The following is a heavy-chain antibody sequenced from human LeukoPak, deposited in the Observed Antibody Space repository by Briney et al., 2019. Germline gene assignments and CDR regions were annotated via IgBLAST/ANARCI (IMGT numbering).Heavy chain of an antibody. V-gene: IGHV3-7*03. CDR2: IKEDGSEK. CDR3: ARKGLGGELGGFDY. Sequence: PGGSLRLSCAASGFAFSNYWMSWVRQAPGKGLEWVANIKEDGSEKYYVDSVKGRFTISRDNAKNSLYLQMNSLRAEDTALYHCARKGLGGELGGFDYWGQGTLVTVSS. CDR1: GFAFSNYW. D-gene: IGHD3-16*01. J-gene: IGHJ4*02.